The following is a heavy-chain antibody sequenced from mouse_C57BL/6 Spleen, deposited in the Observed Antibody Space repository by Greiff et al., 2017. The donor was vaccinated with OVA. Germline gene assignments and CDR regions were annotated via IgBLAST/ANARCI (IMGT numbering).Heavy chain of an antibody. CDR2: FHPYNDDT. Sequence: VQLQESGAELVKPGASVKMSCKASGYTFTTYPIEWMKQNHGKSLEWIGNFHPYNDDTKYNEKFKGKATLTVEKSSSTVYLELSRLTSEDSAVYYCAMIYYDRYDAMDYWGQGTSVTVSS. D-gene: IGHD2-4*01. CDR1: GYTFTTYP. V-gene: IGHV1-47*01. CDR3: AMIYYDRYDAMDY. J-gene: IGHJ4*01.